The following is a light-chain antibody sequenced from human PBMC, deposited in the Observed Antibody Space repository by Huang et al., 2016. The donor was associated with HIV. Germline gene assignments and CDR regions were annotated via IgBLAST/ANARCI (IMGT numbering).Light chain of an antibody. CDR1: QSVLYSSNNKNY. V-gene: IGKV4-1*01. CDR3: QQYYSTPQT. Sequence: DIVMTQSPDSLAVSLGERATINCKSSQSVLYSSNNKNYLAWYQQKPGQPPKLLIYWASTRESGVPDRFRCSGSGTDFTLTISSLQAEDVAVYYCQQYYSTPQTFGQGTKLEIK. CDR2: WAS. J-gene: IGKJ2*01.